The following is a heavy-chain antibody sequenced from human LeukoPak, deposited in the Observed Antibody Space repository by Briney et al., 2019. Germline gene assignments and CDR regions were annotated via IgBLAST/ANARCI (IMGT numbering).Heavy chain of an antibody. J-gene: IGHJ4*02. CDR2: MNPNSGNT. CDR3: ARGKSRGSHIDY. V-gene: IGHV1-8*01. D-gene: IGHD1-26*01. CDR1: GYTFTGYD. Sequence: ASVKVSCKASGYTFTGYDINWVRQATGQGLEWMGWMNPNSGNTNYAQKLQGRVTMTTDTSTSTAYMELRSLRSDDTAVYYCARGKSRGSHIDYWGQGILVTVSS.